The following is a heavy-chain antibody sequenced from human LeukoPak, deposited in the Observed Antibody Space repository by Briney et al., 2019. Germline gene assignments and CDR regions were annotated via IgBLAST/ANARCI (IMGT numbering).Heavy chain of an antibody. D-gene: IGHD3-3*01. V-gene: IGHV4-39*01. CDR1: GDSIGSSTYF. CDR3: ARQSVLRFLEWLPFDY. CDR2: TSPRGNT. Sequence: SETLSLTCAVSGDSIGSSTYFWGWIRQPPGKGPEWIGCTSPRGNTYYNPSLKSRVTISADTSRNQFSLDPTSVTAADTAVYFCARQSVLRFLEWLPFDYWGQGSLVTVSS. J-gene: IGHJ4*02.